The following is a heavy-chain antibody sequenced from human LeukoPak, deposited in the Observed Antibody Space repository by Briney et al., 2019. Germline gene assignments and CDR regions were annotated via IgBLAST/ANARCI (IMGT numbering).Heavy chain of an antibody. D-gene: IGHD2-2*01. CDR2: INTDGSST. J-gene: IGHJ4*02. V-gene: IGHV3-74*01. CDR1: GFTFSSYW. Sequence: GGSLRLSCAASGFTFSSYWMHWVRQAPGKGLVWVSRINTDGSSTSYADSVKGRFTISRDNAKNTLYLQMNSLRAEDTAVYYCARVPAAKPFDYWSQGTLVTVSS. CDR3: ARVPAAKPFDY.